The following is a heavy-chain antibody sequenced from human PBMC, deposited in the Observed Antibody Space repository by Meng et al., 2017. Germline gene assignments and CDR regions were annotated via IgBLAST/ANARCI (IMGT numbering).Heavy chain of an antibody. D-gene: IGHD2-15*01. CDR3: ARAHGYGVYDY. Sequence: VQLVEPGGGLCTPGGLSVPSGASSGFSFSSYDMHWVRQATGKGLGGVSDIGTAGDTYYPGSVKGRFTISRENAKNALYLQMNSLRAGDTAVYYCARAHGYGVYDYWGQGTLVTVSS. J-gene: IGHJ4*02. CDR2: IGTAGDT. CDR1: GFSFSSYD. V-gene: IGHV3-13*01.